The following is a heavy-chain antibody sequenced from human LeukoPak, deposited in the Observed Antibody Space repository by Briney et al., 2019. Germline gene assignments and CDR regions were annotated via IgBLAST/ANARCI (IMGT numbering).Heavy chain of an antibody. D-gene: IGHD3-10*01. V-gene: IGHV4-34*01. CDR1: GGPFSGYY. CDR2: INHSGST. J-gene: IGHJ6*02. Sequence: SETLSLTCAVYGGPFSGYYWSWIRQPPGKGLEWIGEINHSGSTNYNPSLKSRVTIPVDTSKNQFSLKLSSVTAADTAVYYCASSHPGYGSGSYPNYGMDVWGQGTTVTVSS. CDR3: ASSHPGYGSGSYPNYGMDV.